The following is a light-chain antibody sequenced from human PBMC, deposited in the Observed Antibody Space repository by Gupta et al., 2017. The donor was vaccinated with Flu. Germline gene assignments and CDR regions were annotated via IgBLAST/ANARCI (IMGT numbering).Light chain of an antibody. CDR1: QRLVHSDGNTY. V-gene: IGKV2-30*02. CDR3: MQATHWLYT. J-gene: IGKJ2*01. CDR2: KVS. Sequence: ISCRSSQRLVHSDGNTYLNWYQQRPGQSPRRLIHKVSNRDSGVPDRFSGSGSGTDFILKISRVEAEDVGVYYCMQATHWLYTFGQGTKLEIK.